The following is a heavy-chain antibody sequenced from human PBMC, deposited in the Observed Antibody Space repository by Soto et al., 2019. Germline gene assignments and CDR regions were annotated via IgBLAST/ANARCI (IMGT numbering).Heavy chain of an antibody. CDR3: AKDYSTVTTDPLSVVLFDY. CDR1: GFTFSSYA. J-gene: IGHJ4*02. CDR2: INTSDGRT. D-gene: IGHD4-17*01. V-gene: IGHV3-23*01. Sequence: PGGSLRLSCAASGFTFSSYAMSWVRQAPGKGLEWVSINTSDGRTYYADSVKGRFTISRDNSKNTVYLQMNSLRAEDTAVYYCAKDYSTVTTDPLSVVLFDYWGQGALVTVSS.